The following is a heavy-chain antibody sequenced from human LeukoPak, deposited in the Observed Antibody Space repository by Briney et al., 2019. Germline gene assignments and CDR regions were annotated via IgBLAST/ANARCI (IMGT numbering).Heavy chain of an antibody. V-gene: IGHV1-18*01. CDR1: GYTFTSYA. CDR2: INMYNGHT. Sequence: GSVKFSCKASGYTFTSYAISWVRQAPGQGPEWMGWINMYNGHTNYAQKLQGRVTMTTDTSTSTAYMELRSLRSDDTAVYYCARVVGNYVWGSYRPEGCFDSWGQGTLVTVSS. J-gene: IGHJ4*02. D-gene: IGHD3-16*02. CDR3: ARVVGNYVWGSYRPEGCFDS.